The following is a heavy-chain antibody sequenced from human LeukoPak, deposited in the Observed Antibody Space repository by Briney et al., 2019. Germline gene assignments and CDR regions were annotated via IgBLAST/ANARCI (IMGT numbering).Heavy chain of an antibody. Sequence: GGSLRLSCTASGFTFSTYGMNWVRQAPGKRLEWVSSIGTTIGYTNYADSMKGRFTISRDNAKNLLNLQMNSLRVEDTAVYYCARGRGSDWNFDYWGQGTLVTVSS. CDR1: GFTFSTYG. D-gene: IGHD1-1*01. V-gene: IGHV3-21*01. J-gene: IGHJ4*02. CDR3: ARGRGSDWNFDY. CDR2: IGTTIGYT.